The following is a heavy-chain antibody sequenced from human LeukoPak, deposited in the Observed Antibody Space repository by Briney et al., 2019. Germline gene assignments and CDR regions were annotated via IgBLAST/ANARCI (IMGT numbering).Heavy chain of an antibody. D-gene: IGHD3-10*01. Sequence: KPSETLSLTCTVSGGSISSYYWSWIRQPPGKGLEWIGYIYYSGSTNYNPSLKSRVTISVDTSKNQFSLKLSSVTAADTAVYYCATSLGAGYFQHWGQGTLVTVSS. J-gene: IGHJ1*01. CDR3: ATSLGAGYFQH. CDR1: GGSISSYY. CDR2: IYYSGST. V-gene: IGHV4-59*08.